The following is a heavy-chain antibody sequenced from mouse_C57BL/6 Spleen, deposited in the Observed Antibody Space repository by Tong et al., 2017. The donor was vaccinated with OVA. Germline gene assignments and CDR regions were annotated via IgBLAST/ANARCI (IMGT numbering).Heavy chain of an antibody. CDR2: INSNGGST. CDR3: ARDNQPYYFDY. J-gene: IGHJ2*01. Sequence: EVQLVESGGGLVQPGGSLKLSCAASGFTFSSYGMSWVRQTPDKRLELVATINSNGGSTYYPDSVKGRFTISRDNAKNTLYLQMSSLKSEDTAMYYCARDNQPYYFDYWGQGTTLTVSS. CDR1: GFTFSSYG. V-gene: IGHV5-6-3*01. D-gene: IGHD6-1*01.